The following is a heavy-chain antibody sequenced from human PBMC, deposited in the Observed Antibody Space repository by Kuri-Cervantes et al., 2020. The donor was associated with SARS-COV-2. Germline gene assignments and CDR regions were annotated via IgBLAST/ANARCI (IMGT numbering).Heavy chain of an antibody. CDR2: IYSGGST. J-gene: IGHJ3*02. CDR3: ARARGPDAFDI. Sequence: GESLKISCAASGFTFSSYAMSWVRQAPGKGLEWVSVIYSGGSTYYADSVKGRFTISRDNSKNTLYLQMNSLRAEDTAVYYCARARGPDAFDIWGRGTMVTVSS. CDR1: GFTFSSYA. V-gene: IGHV3-53*01.